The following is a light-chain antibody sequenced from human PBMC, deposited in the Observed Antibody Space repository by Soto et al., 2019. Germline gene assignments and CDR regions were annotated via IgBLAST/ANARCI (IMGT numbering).Light chain of an antibody. V-gene: IGKV1-39*01. CDR3: QQSYSTPA. CDR2: AAS. Sequence: DIQMTQSPSSLSASVGDRVTITCRASQSISIYLNWYQQKPGKAPKLLISAASSLQSGVPSRFSGSGSGTVFTLTISSLQPEDFATYYCQQSYSTPAFGPGTKVDIK. J-gene: IGKJ3*01. CDR1: QSISIY.